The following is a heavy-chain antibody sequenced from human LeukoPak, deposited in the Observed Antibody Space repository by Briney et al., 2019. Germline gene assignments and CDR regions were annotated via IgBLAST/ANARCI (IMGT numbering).Heavy chain of an antibody. D-gene: IGHD3-3*01. CDR2: MNPNSGNT. Sequence: ASVKVSCKASGYTFTNYDINWVRQATGQGLEWMGWMNPNSGNTGYAQKFQGRVNMTRNTSISTAYMELSSLRSEDTAVYYCARDPPLITIFGVVTLGYFDYWGQGTLVTVSS. CDR3: ARDPPLITIFGVVTLGYFDY. CDR1: GYTFTNYD. V-gene: IGHV1-8*01. J-gene: IGHJ4*02.